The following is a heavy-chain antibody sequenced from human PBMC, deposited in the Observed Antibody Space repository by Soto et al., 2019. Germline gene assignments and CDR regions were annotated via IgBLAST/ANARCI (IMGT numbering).Heavy chain of an antibody. CDR1: GFTFSSYW. CDR2: INSDGSTT. Sequence: PGGSLRLSCAVSGFTFSSYWMHWVRQAPGKGLVWVLRINSDGSTTTYADSVKGRFTISRDNAKNTLYLQMNSLRAEDTAVYYCTRWFTYGNFDYFDYWGQGTQVTVSS. CDR3: TRWFTYGNFDYFDY. J-gene: IGHJ4*02. D-gene: IGHD3-10*01. V-gene: IGHV3-74*01.